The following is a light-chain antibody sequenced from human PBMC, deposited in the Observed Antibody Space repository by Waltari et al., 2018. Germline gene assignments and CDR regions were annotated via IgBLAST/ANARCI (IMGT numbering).Light chain of an antibody. Sequence: DVQLIHSPSTLSASVGDRVTITCRASESVKNNFAWYQHQPGKAPKVLVHNASRLESGVAARFSGSGYGTEFTLTISSLEPDDFATYYCHQYNTLPLTFGGGTKVEIK. CDR1: ESVKNN. CDR3: HQYNTLPLT. CDR2: NAS. V-gene: IGKV1-5*01. J-gene: IGKJ4*01.